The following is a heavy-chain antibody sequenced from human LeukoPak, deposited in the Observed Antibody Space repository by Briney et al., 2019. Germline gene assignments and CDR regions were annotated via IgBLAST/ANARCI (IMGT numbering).Heavy chain of an antibody. J-gene: IGHJ4*02. CDR2: ISSTSGYM. Sequence: GRSLRLSCAASGFKFSAYSMNWVRQAPGKGLEWVSSISSTSGYMYYSDSVKGRFTISRDNAKDSLYLQMNSLRAEDTAVYYCARVMSDYVWGNYPYDFALDSWGQGTLVTVSS. CDR1: GFKFSAYS. V-gene: IGHV3-21*01. D-gene: IGHD3-16*01. CDR3: ARVMSDYVWGNYPYDFALDS.